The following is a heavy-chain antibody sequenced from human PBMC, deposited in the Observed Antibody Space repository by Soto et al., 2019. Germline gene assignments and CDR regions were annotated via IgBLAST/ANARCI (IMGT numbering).Heavy chain of an antibody. CDR2: TFYRSKWYN. CDR1: GGSVSSNSAA. CDR3: ARSQSRAFDI. Sequence: SQTLSLTCAISGGSVSSNSAAWNWIRQSPSRGLEWLGKTFYRSKWYNEYAVSVKSRITVNPDTSKNQFSLQLNSVTPEDTAVYYCARSQSRAFDIWGQGTMVTVSS. J-gene: IGHJ3*02. V-gene: IGHV6-1*01.